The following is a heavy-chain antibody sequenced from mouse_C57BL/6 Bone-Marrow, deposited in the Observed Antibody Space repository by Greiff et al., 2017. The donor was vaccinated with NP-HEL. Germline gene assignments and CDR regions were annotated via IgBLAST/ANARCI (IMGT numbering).Heavy chain of an antibody. Sequence: VQLQQPGAELVKPGASVKLSCKASGYTFTSYWMHWVKQRPGQGLEWIGMIHPTSGSTNYNEKFKSKATLTVDTSSSTAYMQLSSLTSEDSAVYVCARSRLTVYAMDYWGQGTSVTVSS. CDR1: GYTFTSYW. V-gene: IGHV1-64*01. CDR3: ARSRLTVYAMDY. CDR2: IHPTSGST. D-gene: IGHD3-2*02. J-gene: IGHJ4*01.